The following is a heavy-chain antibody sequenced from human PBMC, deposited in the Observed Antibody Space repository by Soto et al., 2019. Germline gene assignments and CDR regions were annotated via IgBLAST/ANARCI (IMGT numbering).Heavy chain of an antibody. CDR1: GGTFGNHA. Sequence: VQLVQSGAEVKRPGSSVKVSCKASGGTFGNHAITWVRQAPGQGLEWMGGIIPVFDTATYARKFQGRVTFTADESTNTAYMELSRLRSEDTALYYCARTIVGGTRLFYYYGMDVWGQGTTVTVSS. V-gene: IGHV1-69*01. CDR2: IIPVFDTA. CDR3: ARTIVGGTRLFYYYGMDV. D-gene: IGHD1-26*01. J-gene: IGHJ6*02.